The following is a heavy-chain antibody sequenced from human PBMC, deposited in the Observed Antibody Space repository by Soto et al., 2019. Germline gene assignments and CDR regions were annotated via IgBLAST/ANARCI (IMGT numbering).Heavy chain of an antibody. J-gene: IGHJ6*01. Sequence: SETLSLTCAVYGGSFSGYYWSWIRQPPGKGLEWIGEINHSGSTNYNPSLKSRVTISVDTSKNQFSLKLSSVTAADTAVYYCARGLLITIFGMGYYYGMDVWGQGTTVTVSS. CDR1: GGSFSGYY. CDR3: ARGLLITIFGMGYYYGMDV. V-gene: IGHV4-34*01. CDR2: INHSGST. D-gene: IGHD3-3*01.